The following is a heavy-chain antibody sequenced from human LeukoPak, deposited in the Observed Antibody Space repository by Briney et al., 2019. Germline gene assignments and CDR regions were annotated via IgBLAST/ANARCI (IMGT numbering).Heavy chain of an antibody. D-gene: IGHD1-1*01. J-gene: IGHJ4*02. CDR2: INPNSGGT. CDR3: ATLNSRLENSGGY. CDR1: GYTFTGYY. V-gene: IGHV1-2*02. Sequence: ASVKVSCKASGYTFTGYYMHWVRQAPGQGLEWMGWINPNSGGTNYAQKFQGRVTMTRDTSISTAYMELSRLRSDDTAVYYCATLNSRLENSGGYWGQGTLVTVS.